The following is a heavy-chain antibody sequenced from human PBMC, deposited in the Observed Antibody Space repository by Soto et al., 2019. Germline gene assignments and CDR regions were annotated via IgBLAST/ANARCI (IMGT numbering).Heavy chain of an antibody. V-gene: IGHV4-34*01. CDR1: GGSFSGYY. J-gene: IGHJ4*02. Sequence: KPSETLSLTCAVYGGSFSGYYWSWIRQPPGKGLEWIGEINHNGSTNYNPSLKSRVTISVDTSKNQFSLKLSSVTAADTAVYYCARAPDTDYDILTGYYNLDYWGQGTLVTVSS. CDR3: ARAPDTDYDILTGYYNLDY. CDR2: INHNGST. D-gene: IGHD3-9*01.